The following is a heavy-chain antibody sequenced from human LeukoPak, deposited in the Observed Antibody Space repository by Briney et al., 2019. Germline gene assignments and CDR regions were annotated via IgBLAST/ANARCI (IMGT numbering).Heavy chain of an antibody. D-gene: IGHD2-15*01. CDR3: ARDLVCSGGSCYGSGD. Sequence: SVKVSCKASGGTFSSCAISWVRQAPGQGLEWMGRIIPILGIANYAQKFQGGVTITADESTSTAYMELSSLRSEDTAVYYCARDLVCSGGSCYGSGDWGQGTLVTVSS. CDR1: GGTFSSCA. J-gene: IGHJ4*02. V-gene: IGHV1-69*04. CDR2: IIPILGIA.